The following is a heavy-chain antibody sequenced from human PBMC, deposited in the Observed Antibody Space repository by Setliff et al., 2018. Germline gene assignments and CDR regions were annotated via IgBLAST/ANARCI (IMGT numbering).Heavy chain of an antibody. V-gene: IGHV4-61*09. J-gene: IGHJ6*02. D-gene: IGHD2-2*01. CDR2: IYTSGST. CDR3: AREAFVVVPAALHYYYGMDV. CDR1: GGSISSGSYY. Sequence: SETLSLTCTVSGGSISSGSYYWSWIRQPAGKGLEWIGHIYTSGSTNYNPSLKSRVTISVDTSKNQFSLTLSSVTAADTAVYYCAREAFVVVPAALHYYYGMDVWGQGTTVTVSS.